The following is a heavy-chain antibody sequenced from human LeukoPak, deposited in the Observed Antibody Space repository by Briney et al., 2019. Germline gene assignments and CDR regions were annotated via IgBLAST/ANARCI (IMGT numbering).Heavy chain of an antibody. J-gene: IGHJ4*02. CDR2: IYYSGST. CDR1: GGSISSSSYY. Sequence: SETLSLTCTVSGGSISSSSYYWGWIRQPPGKGLEWIGSIYYSGSTYYNPSLKSRVTISVDTSKNQFSLKLSSVTAADTAVYYCARDRPDVVVPAALFDYWGQGTLVTVSS. D-gene: IGHD2-2*01. V-gene: IGHV4-39*07. CDR3: ARDRPDVVVPAALFDY.